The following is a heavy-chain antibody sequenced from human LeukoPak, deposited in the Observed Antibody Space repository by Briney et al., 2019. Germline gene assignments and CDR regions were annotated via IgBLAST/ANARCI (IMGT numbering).Heavy chain of an antibody. J-gene: IGHJ4*02. CDR1: GYTFTSYG. D-gene: IGHD3-3*01. CDR3: VRMPYYDFWSGPEYYFDY. Sequence: ASVKVSCKASGYTFTSYGISWVRQAPGQGLEWMGWISAYNGNTNYAQKLQGRVTMTTDTSTSTAYMELRSLRSDDTAVYYCVRMPYYDFWSGPEYYFDYWGQGTLVTVSS. CDR2: ISAYNGNT. V-gene: IGHV1-18*01.